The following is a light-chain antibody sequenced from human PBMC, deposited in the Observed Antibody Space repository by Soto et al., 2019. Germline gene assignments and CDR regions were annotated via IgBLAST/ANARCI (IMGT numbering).Light chain of an antibody. V-gene: IGKV3D-11*01. J-gene: IGKJ1*01. Sequence: EIVLTQSPATLSVSRGERATLSCRANQAISSNLAWYQQKPGQAPRLLIYGASTRATGIPDRFSGSGSGTDFTLTISSLEPEDFAVYYCQQRTKWRTFGQGTKVDIK. CDR2: GAS. CDR3: QQRTKWRT. CDR1: QAISSN.